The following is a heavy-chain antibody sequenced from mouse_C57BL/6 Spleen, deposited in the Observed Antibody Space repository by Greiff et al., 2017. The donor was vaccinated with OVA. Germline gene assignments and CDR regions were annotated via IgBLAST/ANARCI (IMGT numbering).Heavy chain of an antibody. Sequence: EVQLQQSGPVLVKPGASVKMSCKASGYTFTDYYMNWVKQSHGKSLEWIGDINPYNGGTSYHQKFTGKATLTVDESSSTAYMELNSLTSEDSAVYYCARDGAIYYEYDEGDYWGQGTTLTVSS. D-gene: IGHD2-4*01. CDR2: INPYNGGT. CDR1: GYTFTDYY. CDR3: ARDGAIYYEYDEGDY. V-gene: IGHV1-19*01. J-gene: IGHJ2*01.